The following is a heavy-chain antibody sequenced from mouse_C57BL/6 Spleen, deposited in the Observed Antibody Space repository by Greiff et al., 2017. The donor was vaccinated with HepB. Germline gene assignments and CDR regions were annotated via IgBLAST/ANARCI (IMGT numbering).Heavy chain of an antibody. Sequence: EVQLQESGPGLVKPSQSLSLTCSVTGYSITSGYYWNWIRQFPGNKLEWMGYISYDGSNNYNPYLKNRISITRDTSKNQFFLKLNSVTTEDTATYYCARDLGPITTVVATNFDYWGQGTTLTVSS. V-gene: IGHV3-6*01. CDR1: GYSITSGYY. CDR2: ISYDGSN. J-gene: IGHJ2*01. D-gene: IGHD1-1*01. CDR3: ARDLGPITTVVATNFDY.